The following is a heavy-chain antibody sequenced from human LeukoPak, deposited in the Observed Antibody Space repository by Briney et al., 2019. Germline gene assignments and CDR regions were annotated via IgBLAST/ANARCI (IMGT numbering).Heavy chain of an antibody. D-gene: IGHD2-2*01. CDR2: IRYDGSNK. CDR1: GFTFSSYG. CDR3: ARPTRGWIVVVPAAVDY. V-gene: IGHV3-30*02. J-gene: IGHJ4*02. Sequence: GGSLRLSCAASGFTFSSYGMHWVRQAPGKGLEWVAFIRYDGSNKYYADSVKGRFTISRDNSKNTLYLQMNSLRAEDTAVYYCARPTRGWIVVVPAAVDYWGQGTLVTVSS.